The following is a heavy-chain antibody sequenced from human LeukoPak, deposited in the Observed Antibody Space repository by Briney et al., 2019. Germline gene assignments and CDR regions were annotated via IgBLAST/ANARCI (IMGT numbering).Heavy chain of an antibody. V-gene: IGHV3-23*01. CDR1: GFTFSNYA. CDR2: ISGSGDTT. J-gene: IGHJ6*03. Sequence: GGSLRLSCAASGFTFSNYAMSWVRQAPGGGLEWVSAISGSGDTTFHADSVKGRFTTSRDNSKHTLSLQMSGLRVEDSAVYFCAKDTSAWWYHRAYMNVWGTGTTVTVSS. CDR3: AKDTSAWWYHRAYMNV. D-gene: IGHD2-15*01.